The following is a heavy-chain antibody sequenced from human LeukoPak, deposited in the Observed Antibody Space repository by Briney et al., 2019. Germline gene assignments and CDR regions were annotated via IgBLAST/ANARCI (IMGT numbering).Heavy chain of an antibody. CDR1: GGSISSYY. CDR3: ARHKPAGSYPLEL. CDR2: IHYSGRT. Sequence: SETLSLTCTVSGGSISSYYWSWLRQPPGKGLEWIGHIHYSGRTTYNPSLGSRLIISADTSTSQLSLKLSSVTAADTAVYYCARHKPAGSYPLELWGQGTLVTVSS. J-gene: IGHJ4*02. D-gene: IGHD3-10*01. V-gene: IGHV4-59*08.